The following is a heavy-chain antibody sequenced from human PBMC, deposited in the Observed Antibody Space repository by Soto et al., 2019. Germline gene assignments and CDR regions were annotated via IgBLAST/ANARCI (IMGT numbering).Heavy chain of an antibody. Sequence: EVQLVQSGAEVKKPGESLKISCKGSGYSFTSYWIGWVRQMPGKGLEWMGIIYPGDSDTRYSPSFQGQVTISADKSISTAYLQWSSLKASDTAMYYCARHLGYCSSTSCPPEFDPWGQGTLVTVSS. D-gene: IGHD2-2*01. J-gene: IGHJ5*02. V-gene: IGHV5-51*01. CDR3: ARHLGYCSSTSCPPEFDP. CDR2: IYPGDSDT. CDR1: GYSFTSYW.